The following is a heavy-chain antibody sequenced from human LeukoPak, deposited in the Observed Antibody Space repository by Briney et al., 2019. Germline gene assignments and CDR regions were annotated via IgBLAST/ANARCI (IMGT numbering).Heavy chain of an antibody. V-gene: IGHV4-59*01. CDR1: GGSFSGYY. CDR3: ARGTTVTTYADH. CDR2: ISYSGST. D-gene: IGHD4-17*01. J-gene: IGHJ4*02. Sequence: SETLSLTCAVYGGSFSGYYWSWIRQPPGKGLEWIGYISYSGSTTYNPSLRSRVTLSVDTYKNQFSLKLISVTAADTAVYYCARGTTVTTYADHWGQGTLVTVSS.